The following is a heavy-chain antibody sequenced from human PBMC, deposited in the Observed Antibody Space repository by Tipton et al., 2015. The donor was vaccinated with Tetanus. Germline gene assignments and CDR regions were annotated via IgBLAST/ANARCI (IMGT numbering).Heavy chain of an antibody. Sequence: TLSLTCTVPGGSISSGGYYWSWIRQRPGKGLEWIGDIYYSGSTYYNPSLKSRVTISVDTSKNQFSLKLNSVTAADTAVYYCARDQARGARGWNYFDYWGQGTLVTVSS. J-gene: IGHJ4*02. D-gene: IGHD1-26*01. V-gene: IGHV4-31*03. CDR3: ARDQARGARGWNYFDY. CDR1: GGSISSGGYY. CDR2: IYYSGST.